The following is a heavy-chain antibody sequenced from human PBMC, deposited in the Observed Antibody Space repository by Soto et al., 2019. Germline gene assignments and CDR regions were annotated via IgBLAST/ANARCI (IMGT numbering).Heavy chain of an antibody. Sequence: QVQLVESGGGVVQPGRSLRLSCAASGFTFSIDGIHWFRQAPGKGLEWVAVISYDGSNSYYADSVKGRFTISRDNSKNTLYLQMNSLRAEETAVYYCAKDLSYGMDVWGQGTTVTVSS. V-gene: IGHV3-30*18. CDR3: AKDLSYGMDV. J-gene: IGHJ6*02. CDR1: GFTFSIDG. CDR2: ISYDGSNS.